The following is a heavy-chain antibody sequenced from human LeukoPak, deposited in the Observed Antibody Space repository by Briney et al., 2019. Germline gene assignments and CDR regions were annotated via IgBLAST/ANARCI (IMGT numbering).Heavy chain of an antibody. CDR1: GFTFDDYA. CDR2: ISWNSGSI. J-gene: IGHJ3*02. CDR3: AKDIGPYYYDSSGYYGGAFDI. D-gene: IGHD3-22*01. V-gene: IGHV3-9*01. Sequence: GGSLRLSCAASGFTFDDYAMHWVRQAPGKGLEWVSGISWNSGSIGYADSVKGRFTISRDNAKNSLYLQMNSLRAEDTALYYCAKDIGPYYYDSSGYYGGAFDIWGQGTMVTVSS.